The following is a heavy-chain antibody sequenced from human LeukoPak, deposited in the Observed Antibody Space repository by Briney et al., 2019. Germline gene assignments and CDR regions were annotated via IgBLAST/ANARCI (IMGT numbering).Heavy chain of an antibody. D-gene: IGHD3-22*01. V-gene: IGHV3-23*01. CDR3: VKVPTYYYDSRGEYYFDY. Sequence: GGSLRLSCAASGFTFSSYAMRWVRQAQGKGLEWVSAISGSGDNTYYADSVKGRFTISRDNSKNTLYLQMNSLRAEDTAVYYCVKVPTYYYDSRGEYYFDYWGQGTLVTVSS. CDR1: GFTFSSYA. CDR2: ISGSGDNT. J-gene: IGHJ4*02.